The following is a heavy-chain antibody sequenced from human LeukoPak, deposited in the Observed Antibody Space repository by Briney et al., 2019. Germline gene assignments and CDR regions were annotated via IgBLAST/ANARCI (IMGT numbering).Heavy chain of an antibody. V-gene: IGHV1-69*13. J-gene: IGHJ4*02. CDR2: IIPIFGTA. CDR3: ARTGYCSSTSCYYFDY. D-gene: IGHD2-2*01. CDR1: GGTFSSYA. Sequence: GASVKVSCKASGGTFSSYAISWVRQAPGQGLEWMGGIIPIFGTANYAQKFQGRVTITADESTSTAYMELRSLRSEDTAVYYCARTGYCSSTSCYYFDYWGQGTLVTVSS.